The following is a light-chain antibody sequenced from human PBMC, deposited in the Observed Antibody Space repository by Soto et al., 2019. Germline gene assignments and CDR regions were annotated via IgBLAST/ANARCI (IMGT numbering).Light chain of an antibody. CDR3: QQSYRTPLT. V-gene: IGKV1-39*01. CDR1: QSIVNY. J-gene: IGKJ4*01. CDR2: GAS. Sequence: PMTQSPSSLSASVGDRVTISCRASQSIVNYLHWYQQKAGEAPKLLIYGASILQNGVSSRFIGSGSETDFTLIIRNLQPEDFATYYCQQSYRTPLTFGGGTKVEMK.